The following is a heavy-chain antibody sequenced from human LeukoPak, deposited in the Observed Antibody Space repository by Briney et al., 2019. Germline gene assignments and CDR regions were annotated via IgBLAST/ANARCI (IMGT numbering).Heavy chain of an antibody. CDR3: ASRGFGESLFDY. CDR1: GGSISSYY. J-gene: IGHJ4*02. CDR2: IYYSGST. D-gene: IGHD3-10*01. Sequence: SETLSLTCTVSGGSISSYYWSWIRQPPGKGLEWIGYIYYSGSTNYNPSPKSRVTISVDTSKNQFSLKLSSVTAADTAVYYCASRGFGESLFDYWGQGTLVTVSS. V-gene: IGHV4-59*01.